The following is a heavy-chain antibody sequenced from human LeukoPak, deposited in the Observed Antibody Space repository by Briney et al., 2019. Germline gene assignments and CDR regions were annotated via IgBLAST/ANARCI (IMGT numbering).Heavy chain of an antibody. D-gene: IGHD3-22*01. J-gene: IGHJ4*02. CDR1: GGSISSYY. Sequence: SETLSLTCTVSGGSISSYYWSWIRQPPGKGLEWIGYIYYSGSTNYNPSLKSRVTISVDTSKNQFSLKLSSVTAADTAVYYCARASGYYDSSGYYYLGGFDYWGQGTLVTVSS. CDR2: IYYSGST. V-gene: IGHV4-59*01. CDR3: ARASGYYDSSGYYYLGGFDY.